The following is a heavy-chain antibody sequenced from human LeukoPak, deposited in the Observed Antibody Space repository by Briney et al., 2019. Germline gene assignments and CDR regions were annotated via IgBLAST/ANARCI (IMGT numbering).Heavy chain of an antibody. V-gene: IGHV3-30-3*01. Sequence: GRSLRLSCAASGFTFSTFSMHWVRQAPGKGLEWVALILYDGSTKYYADSVKGRFTVSRDNSKNTLYLEMNSLRAEDTALYYCAKGKSYYYDSSGYYLVYWGQGTLVTVSS. D-gene: IGHD3-22*01. CDR2: ILYDGSTK. CDR3: AKGKSYYYDSSGYYLVY. CDR1: GFTFSTFS. J-gene: IGHJ4*02.